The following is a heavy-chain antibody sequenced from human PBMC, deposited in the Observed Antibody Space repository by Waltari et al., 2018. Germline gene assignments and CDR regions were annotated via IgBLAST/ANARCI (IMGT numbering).Heavy chain of an antibody. V-gene: IGHV4-31*03. CDR3: ARHGRCGDCFADAFDI. Sequence: QVQLQESGPGLVKPSQTLSLTCIVSGGSISSGGYYWSWIRQHPGKGLEWIGYIYHSGSTYYNPSLKSRVTISVDRSKNQFSLKLSSVTAADTAVYYCARHGRCGDCFADAFDIWGQGTMVTVSS. CDR2: IYHSGST. CDR1: GGSISSGGYY. D-gene: IGHD2-21*02. J-gene: IGHJ3*02.